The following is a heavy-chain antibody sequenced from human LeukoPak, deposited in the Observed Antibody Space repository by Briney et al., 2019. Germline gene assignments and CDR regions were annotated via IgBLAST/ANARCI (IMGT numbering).Heavy chain of an antibody. D-gene: IGHD3-3*01. V-gene: IGHV3-23*01. J-gene: IGHJ3*01. Sequence: TGGSLRLSCAASGFTFSNYAMSWVRQAPGKGLEWVSVISGSGAYTYCTDSVKGRFTISRDNSKNTVYLQMNSLRAEDTAVYFCTKDTIFDLWGQGTMVTVSS. CDR1: GFTFSNYA. CDR3: TKDTIFDL. CDR2: ISGSGAYT.